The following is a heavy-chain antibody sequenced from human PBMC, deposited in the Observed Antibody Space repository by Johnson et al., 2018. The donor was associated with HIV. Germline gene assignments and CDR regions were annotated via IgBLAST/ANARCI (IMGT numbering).Heavy chain of an antibody. J-gene: IGHJ3*01. CDR3: ARESRIWA. CDR1: GFTFSDYN. CDR2: ISRSGTTI. D-gene: IGHD3-16*01. Sequence: QVQLVESGGGLVQPGRSLRLSCATSGFTFSDYNMNWIRQAPGKGLEWISYISRSGTTIYYADSVKGRFTISRDNAKSSLSLQMNSLRAEDTAVYYCARESRIWAWGQGTMVTVSS. V-gene: IGHV3-11*04.